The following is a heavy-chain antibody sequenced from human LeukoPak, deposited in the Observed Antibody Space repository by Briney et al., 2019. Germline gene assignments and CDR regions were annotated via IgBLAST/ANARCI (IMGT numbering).Heavy chain of an antibody. CDR1: GFTFSSYA. D-gene: IGHD3-22*01. CDR3: AKDLSYYDSSGRPFDY. V-gene: IGHV3-23*01. J-gene: IGHJ4*02. Sequence: GGSLRLSCAASGFTFSSYAMSWVRQAPGKGLEWVSAISGSGGSTYYADSVKGRFTISRDNSKNTLYLQMNGLRAEDTAVYYCAKDLSYYDSSGRPFDYWGQGTLVTVSS. CDR2: ISGSGGST.